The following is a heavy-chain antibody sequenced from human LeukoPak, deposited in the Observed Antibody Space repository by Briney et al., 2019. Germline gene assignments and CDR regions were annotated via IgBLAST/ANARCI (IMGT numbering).Heavy chain of an antibody. Sequence: PGRSLRLSCAASGFTFSSYWMSWVRQAPGKGLEWVANIKQDGSEKYYVDSVKGRFTISRDNAKNSLYLQMNSLRAEDTAVYYCARDKYDFWSGPAFAFDIWGQGTMVTVSS. CDR3: ARDKYDFWSGPAFAFDI. J-gene: IGHJ3*02. CDR1: GFTFSSYW. D-gene: IGHD3-3*01. CDR2: IKQDGSEK. V-gene: IGHV3-7*01.